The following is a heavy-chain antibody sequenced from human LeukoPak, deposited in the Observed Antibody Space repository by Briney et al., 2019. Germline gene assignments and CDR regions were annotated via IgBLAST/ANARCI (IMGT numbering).Heavy chain of an antibody. CDR3: AAFYGHERNFDY. D-gene: IGHD4-17*01. Sequence: PGGSLRLSCAASGFTFSSYAMSWVRQAPGKGLGWVSAISGSGGSTYYADSVKGRFTISRDNSKNTLYLQMNSLRAEDTAVYYCAAFYGHERNFDYWGQGTLVTASS. CDR2: ISGSGGST. V-gene: IGHV3-23*01. CDR1: GFTFSSYA. J-gene: IGHJ4*02.